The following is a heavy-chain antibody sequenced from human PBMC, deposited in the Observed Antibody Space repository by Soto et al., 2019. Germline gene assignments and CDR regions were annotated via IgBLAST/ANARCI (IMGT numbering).Heavy chain of an antibody. V-gene: IGHV3-23*01. CDR3: AKDSGDIVVVVAADMDAFDI. CDR1: GFTFSSDA. CDR2: ISGSGGRT. J-gene: IGHJ3*02. D-gene: IGHD2-15*01. Sequence: EVQLLESGGGLVQPGGSLSLSCAASGFTFSSDAMSWVRQAPGKGLGWFEAISGSGGRTYYADAVKGRFTISRDNSKNTRYLQMHGLRAEDTAVYYCAKDSGDIVVVVAADMDAFDICGQGTMVTVSS.